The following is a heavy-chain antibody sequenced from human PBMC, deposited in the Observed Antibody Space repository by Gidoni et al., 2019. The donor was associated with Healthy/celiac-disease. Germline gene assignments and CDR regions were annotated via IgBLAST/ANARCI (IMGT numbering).Heavy chain of an antibody. D-gene: IGHD3-3*01. V-gene: IGHV4-34*01. CDR1: GGSFSGYS. CDR3: ARVSVITIFGVVIHNWFDP. Sequence: QVQLQQWGAGLFLPSETLSSPSAVYGGSFSGYSWSWIRQPPGKGLEWIGEINHSGSTNYNPSHRSRVTISVDTSKNQFSLKLSSVTAADTAVYYCARVSVITIFGVVIHNWFDPWGQGTLVTVSS. CDR2: INHSGST. J-gene: IGHJ5*02.